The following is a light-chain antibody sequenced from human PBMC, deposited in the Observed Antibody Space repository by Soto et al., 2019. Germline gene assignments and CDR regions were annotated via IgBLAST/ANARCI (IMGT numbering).Light chain of an antibody. CDR1: QSVSNN. Sequence: EIVLTQYPGTLSLSPGERATLSCRAVQSVSNNYLAWYQQKPGQAPRLLIYGASTRATGIPARFSGSGSGTEFTLSISSLQSEDSAVYYCQQYNNWPPITFGQGTRLEIK. V-gene: IGKV3D-15*01. CDR3: QQYNNWPPIT. J-gene: IGKJ5*01. CDR2: GAS.